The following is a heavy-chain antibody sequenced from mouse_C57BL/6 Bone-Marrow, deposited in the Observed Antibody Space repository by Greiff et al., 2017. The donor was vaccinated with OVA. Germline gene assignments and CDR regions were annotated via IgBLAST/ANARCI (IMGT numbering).Heavy chain of an antibody. CDR3: ARNYGYDWGGYAMDY. CDR2: IWSGGST. J-gene: IGHJ4*01. Sequence: VQLVESGPGLVQPSQSLSITCTVSGFSLTSYGVHWVRQSPGKGLEWLGVIWSGGSTDYNAAFISRLTISKDNSTSQVFFKMNSLQADYTAIYYCARNYGYDWGGYAMDYWGQGTSVTVSS. D-gene: IGHD2-2*01. CDR1: GFSLTSYG. V-gene: IGHV2-2*01.